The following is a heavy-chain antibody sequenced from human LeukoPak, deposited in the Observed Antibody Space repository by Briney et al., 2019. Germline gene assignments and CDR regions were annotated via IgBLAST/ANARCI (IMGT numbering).Heavy chain of an antibody. CDR3: ARDAPYSGSPGSYYYYMDV. CDR2: IYTRGST. D-gene: IGHD1-26*01. CDR1: GGSISSYY. J-gene: IGHJ6*03. V-gene: IGHV4-4*07. Sequence: SETLSLTCTVSGGSISSYYWSWIRQPAGKGLEWIGRIYTRGSTNYNPSLKSRVTMSVDTSKNQFSLKLSSVTAADTAVYYCARDAPYSGSPGSYYYYMDVWGKGTTVTVSS.